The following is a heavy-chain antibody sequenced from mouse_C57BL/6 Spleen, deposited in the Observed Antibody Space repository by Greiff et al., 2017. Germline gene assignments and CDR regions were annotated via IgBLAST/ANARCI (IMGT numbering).Heavy chain of an antibody. J-gene: IGHJ2*01. CDR2: IDPEDGDP. V-gene: IGHV14-1*01. CDR3: TTGFTTVEAPVDY. D-gene: IGHD1-1*01. Sequence: VQLQQSGAELVRPGASVKLSCTASGFNIKDYYMHWVKQRPEQGLEWIGRIDPEDGDPEYAPKFQGKATLTADTSSNTTYLQLSSLTSEDTAVYYCTTGFTTVEAPVDYWGQGTTRTVSS. CDR1: GFNIKDYY.